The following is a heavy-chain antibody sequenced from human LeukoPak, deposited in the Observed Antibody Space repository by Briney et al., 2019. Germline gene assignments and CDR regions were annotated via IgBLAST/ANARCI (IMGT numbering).Heavy chain of an antibody. CDR2: FDPEDGET. CDR3: ATLPSFKNTWNHNWCDP. CDR1: GYTLTELS. J-gene: IGHJ5*02. V-gene: IGHV1-24*01. D-gene: IGHD1-1*01. Sequence: ASVKVSCKVSGYTLTELSMHWVRQAPGKGLEWMGGFDPEDGETIYAQKFQGRVTMTEDTSTDTAYMQLSSLRSEDTAVYCCATLPSFKNTWNHNWCDPWGQGTLVTVSS.